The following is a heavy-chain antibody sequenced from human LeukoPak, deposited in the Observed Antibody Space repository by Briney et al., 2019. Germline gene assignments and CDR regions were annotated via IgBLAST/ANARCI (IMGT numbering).Heavy chain of an antibody. D-gene: IGHD6-13*01. CDR1: GFTFSSYS. CDR2: ISSSSYI. J-gene: IGHJ4*02. Sequence: GGSLRLSCAASGFTFSSYSMNWVRQAPGKGLEWVSSISSSSYIYYADSVKGRFTISRDNAKNSLYLQMNSLRAEDTAVYYCARAGSSSWFDYWGQGTLVTVSS. CDR3: ARAGSSSWFDY. V-gene: IGHV3-21*01.